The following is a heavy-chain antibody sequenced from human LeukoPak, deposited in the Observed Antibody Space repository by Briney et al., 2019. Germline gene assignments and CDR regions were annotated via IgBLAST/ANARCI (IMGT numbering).Heavy chain of an antibody. CDR3: ARDSMLSRGEFDY. D-gene: IGHD3-10*02. CDR2: IIPILGIA. Sequence: ASVKVSCKASGGTFSSCTISWVRHAPGQGLEWMGRIIPILGIANYAQKFQGRVTITADKSTSTAYMELSSLRSEDTAVYYCARDSMLSRGEFDYWGQGTLVTVSS. J-gene: IGHJ4*02. V-gene: IGHV1-69*04. CDR1: GGTFSSCT.